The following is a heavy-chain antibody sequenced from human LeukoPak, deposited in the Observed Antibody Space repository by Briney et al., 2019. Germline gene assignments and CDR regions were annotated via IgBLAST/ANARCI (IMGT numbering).Heavy chain of an antibody. Sequence: GGSLRLSCAASGFTFDDYAMHWVRQAPGKGLEWVSGISWNSGSIGYADSVKGRFTISRDNAKNSLYLQMNSLRAEDTALYYCAKDRRSGSYYYGMDVWGQGTTVTVSS. CDR2: ISWNSGSI. CDR3: AKDRRSGSYYYGMDV. D-gene: IGHD3-3*01. V-gene: IGHV3-9*01. CDR1: GFTFDDYA. J-gene: IGHJ6*02.